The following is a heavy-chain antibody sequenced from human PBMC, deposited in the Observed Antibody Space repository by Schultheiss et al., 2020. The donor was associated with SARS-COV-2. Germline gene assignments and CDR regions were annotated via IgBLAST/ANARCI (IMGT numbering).Heavy chain of an antibody. J-gene: IGHJ4*02. CDR1: GGSISSYY. Sequence: SETLSLTCTVSGGSISSYYWSWIRQPPGKGLEWIGRIYTSGSTNYNPSLKSRVTISVDTSKNQFSLKMTSVTAADTAVYYCARGRWYGGVDYWGQGTLVTVSS. D-gene: IGHD4-23*01. CDR2: IYTSGST. CDR3: ARGRWYGGVDY. V-gene: IGHV4-4*08.